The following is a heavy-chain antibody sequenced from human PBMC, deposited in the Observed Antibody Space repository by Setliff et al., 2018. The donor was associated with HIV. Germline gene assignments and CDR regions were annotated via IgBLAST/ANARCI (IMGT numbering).Heavy chain of an antibody. J-gene: IGHJ4*02. D-gene: IGHD5-12*01. CDR1: GGTFSSYA. CDR3: ARDPSVEMATIEYYFDY. Sequence: GASVKVSCKASGGTFSSYAISWVRQAPGQGLEWMGGIIPIFGTANYAQKFQGRVTITADESTSTAYMELSSLRSEDTAVYYCARDPSVEMATIEYYFDYWGQGTLVTVSS. CDR2: IIPIFGTA. V-gene: IGHV1-69*13.